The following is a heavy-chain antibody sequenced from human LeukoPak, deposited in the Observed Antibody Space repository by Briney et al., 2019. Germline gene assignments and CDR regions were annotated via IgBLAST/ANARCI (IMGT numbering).Heavy chain of an antibody. D-gene: IGHD1-26*01. Sequence: PGGSLRLSCAASGFTFNNYAMSWVRQTPGRGLEWVSAISGSGYSTHYADSVKGRFTISRDNAKNSLYLQMNSLRAEDTAVYYCARDVVGARGPFDYWGQGTLVTVSS. CDR2: ISGSGYST. CDR3: ARDVVGARGPFDY. J-gene: IGHJ4*02. V-gene: IGHV3-23*01. CDR1: GFTFNNYA.